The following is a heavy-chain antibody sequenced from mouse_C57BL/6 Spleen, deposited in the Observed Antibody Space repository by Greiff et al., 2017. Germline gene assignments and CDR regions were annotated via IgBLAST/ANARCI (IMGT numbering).Heavy chain of an antibody. D-gene: IGHD3-3*01. V-gene: IGHV1-55*01. CDR2: IYPGSGST. J-gene: IGHJ2*01. CDR1: GYTFTSYW. CDR3: ARSVGRDNPYLGC. Sequence: QVQLQQPGAELVKPGASVKMSCKASGYTFTSYWITWVKQRPGQGLEWIGDIYPGSGSTNYNEKFKSKVTLTVDTSSSTAYMQLSSLTSEDSAVYYWARSVGRDNPYLGCWGQCTTLTVST.